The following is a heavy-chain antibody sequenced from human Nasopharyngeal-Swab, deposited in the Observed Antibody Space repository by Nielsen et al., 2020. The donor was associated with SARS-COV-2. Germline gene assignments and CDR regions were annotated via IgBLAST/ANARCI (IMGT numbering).Heavy chain of an antibody. CDR3: LGSGIEAFDI. CDR1: GFTFDDYA. J-gene: IGHJ3*02. V-gene: IGHV3-9*01. Sequence: GGSLRLSCAASGFTFDDYAMHWVRQAPGKGLEWVSGISWNSGSIGYADSVKGRFTISRDNAKNSLYLQMNSLRAEDTALYYYLGSGIEAFDIWGQGAMVTVSS. CDR2: ISWNSGSI. D-gene: IGHD3-10*01.